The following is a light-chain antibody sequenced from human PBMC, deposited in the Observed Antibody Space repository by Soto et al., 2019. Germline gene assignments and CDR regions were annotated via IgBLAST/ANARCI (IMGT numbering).Light chain of an antibody. CDR1: QSISDY. J-gene: IGKJ4*01. Sequence: IQMTQSPSSLSASVGDRVTITGRASQSISDYLTWYQHKPGEAPVVLIYSASTLRSGVPSRFSGTGSGTEFILVIDSLKREDVATYYCQQTFSHLLSFGGGTQVQI. V-gene: IGKV1-39*01. CDR2: SAS. CDR3: QQTFSHLLS.